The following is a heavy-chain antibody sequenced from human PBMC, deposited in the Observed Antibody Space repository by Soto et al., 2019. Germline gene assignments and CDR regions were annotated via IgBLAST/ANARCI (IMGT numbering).Heavy chain of an antibody. CDR1: GGSISSGGYY. CDR2: IYYSGST. V-gene: IGHV4-31*03. CDR3: ARGVTMLRGVFHTAYFDS. J-gene: IGHJ4*02. Sequence: QVQLQESGPGLVKPSQTLSLTCTVSGGSISSGGYYWSWIRQHPGKGLEWIGYIYYSGSTYYNPSLQRRVTISVDTSKILFPLKLSSVTAADTAVYYCARGVTMLRGVFHTAYFDSWGQGALVTVSS. D-gene: IGHD3-10*01.